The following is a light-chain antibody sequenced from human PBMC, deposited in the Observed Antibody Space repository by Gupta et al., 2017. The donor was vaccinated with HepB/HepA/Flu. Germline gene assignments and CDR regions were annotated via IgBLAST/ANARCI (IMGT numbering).Light chain of an antibody. Sequence: QSVLTQPLSASGTPGQRVTISCSGSSSNIGRNIVNWYQQLPGTAPKLLIYNNNQRPSGVPDRFSGSKSGTSASLAISGLQSEDEAVYYCAAWDDSLNGREVFGTGTEVTVL. CDR2: NNN. V-gene: IGLV1-44*01. J-gene: IGLJ1*01. CDR1: SSNIGRNI. CDR3: AAWDDSLNGREV.